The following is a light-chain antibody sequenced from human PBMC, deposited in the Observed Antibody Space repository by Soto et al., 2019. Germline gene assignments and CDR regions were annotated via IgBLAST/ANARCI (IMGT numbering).Light chain of an antibody. J-gene: IGLJ1*01. CDR2: DVS. CDR1: SSDVGGYNY. Sequence: QSALTQPRSVSGYPGQSVTISCTGTSSDVGGYNYVSWYQQHPGKAPKVMIYDVSERPSGVPDRFSGSKSGNTASLTISGLQAEDEADYYCCSYAGSPRYVFGTGTKVTVL. CDR3: CSYAGSPRYV. V-gene: IGLV2-11*01.